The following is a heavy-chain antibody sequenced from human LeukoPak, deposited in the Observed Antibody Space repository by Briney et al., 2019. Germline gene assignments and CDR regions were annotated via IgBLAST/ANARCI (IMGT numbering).Heavy chain of an antibody. V-gene: IGHV1-18*01. J-gene: IGHJ3*02. Sequence: GASVKVSCKASGYTFTSYGISWVRQAPGQGLEWMGWISAYNGNTNYAQKLQGRVTMTTDTSTSTAYMELRSLRSDDTAVYYCARGTEDCSSTSCLGALDAFDIWGQGTMVIVSS. D-gene: IGHD2-2*01. CDR3: ARGTEDCSSTSCLGALDAFDI. CDR1: GYTFTSYG. CDR2: ISAYNGNT.